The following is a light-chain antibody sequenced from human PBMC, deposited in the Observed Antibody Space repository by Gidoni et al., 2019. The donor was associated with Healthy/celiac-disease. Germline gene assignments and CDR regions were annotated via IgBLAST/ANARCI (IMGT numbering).Light chain of an antibody. Sequence: DIVMTQSPDSLAVSLGERATINCKSSKSVLYSSNNKNYLAWYQQKPGQPPKLLIYWASTRESGVPDRFSGSGSGTDFTLTISSLQAEDVAVYYCQQYYSTPPFTFGPGIKVDIK. V-gene: IGKV4-1*01. CDR2: WAS. J-gene: IGKJ3*01. CDR1: KSVLYSSNNKNY. CDR3: QQYYSTPPFT.